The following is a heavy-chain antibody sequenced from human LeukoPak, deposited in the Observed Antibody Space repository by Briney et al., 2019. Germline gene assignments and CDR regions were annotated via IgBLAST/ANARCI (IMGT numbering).Heavy chain of an antibody. CDR3: ASITSDSSGLYYFDY. D-gene: IGHD3-22*01. CDR1: GGSISSYY. V-gene: IGHV4-59*06. CDR2: IYYSGST. J-gene: IGHJ4*02. Sequence: SETLSLTCTVSGGSISSYYWSWIRQPPGKGLEWIGYIYYSGSTYYNPSLKSRVTISVDTSKNQFSLKLSSVTAADTAVYYCASITSDSSGLYYFDYWGQGTLVTVSS.